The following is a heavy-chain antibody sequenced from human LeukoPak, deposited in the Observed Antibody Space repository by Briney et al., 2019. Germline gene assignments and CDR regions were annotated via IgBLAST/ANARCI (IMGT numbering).Heavy chain of an antibody. CDR3: ASEPRRVGTTTAY. Sequence: SGGSPRLSCAASGFNVSSSFMSWVRQAPGRGLEWVSVIYSGGSTFYTDSVKGRFTISRDNSRNTLYLQMNSLRVEDTAMYYCASEPRRVGTTTAYWGQGTLVTVSS. D-gene: IGHD1-26*01. J-gene: IGHJ4*02. CDR2: IYSGGST. V-gene: IGHV3-53*01. CDR1: GFNVSSSF.